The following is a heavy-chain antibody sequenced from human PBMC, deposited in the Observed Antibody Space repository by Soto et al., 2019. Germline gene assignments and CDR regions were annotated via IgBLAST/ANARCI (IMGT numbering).Heavy chain of an antibody. J-gene: IGHJ4*02. CDR2: INHSGST. D-gene: IGHD7-27*01. CDR3: ARVVASLGPDY. CDR1: GTAFSGYY. V-gene: IGHV4-34*01. Sequence: QVQLQQWGAGLLKPSETLSLTCAVYGTAFSGYYWSWIRQPPGEGLEWIGEINHSGSTNYNPSLESRVTISVDTSKNEFSLTLSSVTAADTAVYYCARVVASLGPDYWGQGTLVTVSS.